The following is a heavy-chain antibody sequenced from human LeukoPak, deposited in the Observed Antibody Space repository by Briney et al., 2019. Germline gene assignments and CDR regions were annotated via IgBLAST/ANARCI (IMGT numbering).Heavy chain of an antibody. CDR1: GFTFGDYY. Sequence: PGVSLRLSCAPSGFTFGDYYMSWSRQSPGRGLEWLSYISASGSSISYADSVKGRFTISRDNAKNSLHLQMSSLTSEDTAVYFCATDYHGSGTFDYWGQGTLVTVSS. CDR2: ISASGSSI. J-gene: IGHJ4*02. CDR3: ATDYHGSGTFDY. D-gene: IGHD3-10*01. V-gene: IGHV3-11*01.